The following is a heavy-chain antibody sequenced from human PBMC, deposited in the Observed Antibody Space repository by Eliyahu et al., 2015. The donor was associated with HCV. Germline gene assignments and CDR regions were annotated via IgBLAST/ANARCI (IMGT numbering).Heavy chain of an antibody. Sequence: EVQLVESGGGLVQPGGSLRLSCAASGFTFSSYWMHWVRQAPGKGLVWVSRINSDGSSTSYADSVKGRFTISRDNAKNTLYLQMNSLRAEDTAVYYCARVRWYYYDSSGYYPQPYYFDYWGQGTLVTVSS. CDR2: INSDGSST. V-gene: IGHV3-74*01. J-gene: IGHJ4*02. CDR1: GFTFSSYW. D-gene: IGHD3-22*01. CDR3: ARVRWYYYDSSGYYPQPYYFDY.